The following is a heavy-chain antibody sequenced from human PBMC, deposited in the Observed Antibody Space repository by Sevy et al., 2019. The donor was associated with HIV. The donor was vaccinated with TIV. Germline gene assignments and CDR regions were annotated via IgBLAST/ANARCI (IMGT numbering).Heavy chain of an antibody. V-gene: IGHV3-30-3*01. Sequence: GGSLRLSCAASGFTFNTYAMHWVRQAPGKGLEWVAVISYDGNNNYYADSVKGRFTISRDNSMNRLYLQMNSLRGEDTAVYYCAGDTSLEWSVDLWDQGPMDTVSS. D-gene: IGHD3-3*02. CDR2: ISYDGNNN. CDR3: AGDTSLEWSVDL. J-gene: IGHJ5*02. CDR1: GFTFNTYA.